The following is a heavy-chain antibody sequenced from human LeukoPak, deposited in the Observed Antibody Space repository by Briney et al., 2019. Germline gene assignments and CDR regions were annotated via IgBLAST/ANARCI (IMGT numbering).Heavy chain of an antibody. D-gene: IGHD3-10*01. CDR2: ISSDGSNK. CDR1: GFTFSAYA. CDR3: AKAFLWFGELPGADY. V-gene: IGHV3-30*01. Sequence: GGSLRLSCAASGFTFSAYAMHWVRQAPGKGLEWVAVISSDGSNKYYADSVKGRFTISRDNSKNTLYLQMNSLRAEDTAVYYCAKAFLWFGELPGADYWGQGTLVTVSS. J-gene: IGHJ4*02.